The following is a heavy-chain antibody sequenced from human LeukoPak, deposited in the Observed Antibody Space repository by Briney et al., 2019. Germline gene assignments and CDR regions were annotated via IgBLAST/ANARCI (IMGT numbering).Heavy chain of an antibody. V-gene: IGHV3-21*01. CDR2: ISSSSSYI. Sequence: GGSLRLSCAASGFTFSSYSMNWVRQAPGKGLEWVSSISSSSSYIYYADSGKGRFTISRDNAKNSLYLQMNSLRAEDTAVYYCARSLVRGVIQLSNWFDPWGQGTLVTVSS. CDR1: GFTFSSYS. CDR3: ARSLVRGVIQLSNWFDP. D-gene: IGHD3-10*01. J-gene: IGHJ5*02.